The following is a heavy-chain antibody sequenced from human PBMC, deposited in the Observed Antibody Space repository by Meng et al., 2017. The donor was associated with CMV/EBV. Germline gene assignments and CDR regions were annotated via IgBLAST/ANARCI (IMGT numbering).Heavy chain of an antibody. D-gene: IGHD6-19*01. Sequence: GSLRLSCAVYGGSFSGYYWSWIRQPPEKGLEWIGEINHSGSTNYNPSLKSRVTISVDTSKNQFSLKLSSVTAADTAVYYCARGRSGWFTRSPHRNWFDPWGQGTLVTVSS. J-gene: IGHJ5*02. CDR1: GGSFSGYY. V-gene: IGHV4-34*01. CDR2: INHSGST. CDR3: ARGRSGWFTRSPHRNWFDP.